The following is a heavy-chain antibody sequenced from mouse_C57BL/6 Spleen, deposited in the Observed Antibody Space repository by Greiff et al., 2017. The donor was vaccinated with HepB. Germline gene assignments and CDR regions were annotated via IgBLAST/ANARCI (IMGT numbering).Heavy chain of an antibody. D-gene: IGHD2-4*01. CDR1: GFNIKDDY. Sequence: EVQLVESGAELVRPGASVKLSCTASGFNIKDDYMHWVKQRPEQGLEWIGWIDPENGDTEYASKFQGKATITADTSSNTAYLQLSSLTSEDTAVYYCTSIYYDYTRDYWGQGTTLTVSS. J-gene: IGHJ2*01. CDR2: IDPENGDT. V-gene: IGHV14-4*01. CDR3: TSIYYDYTRDY.